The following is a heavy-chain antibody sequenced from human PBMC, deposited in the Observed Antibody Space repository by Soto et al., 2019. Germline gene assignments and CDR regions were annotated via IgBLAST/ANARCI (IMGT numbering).Heavy chain of an antibody. Sequence: QAQLVESGGGVVQPGRSLRLSCTASGFTFSSFGMHWLSQAPGKGLEWVAVISFDGNSKYYADSVKGRFTISRDNSKNTLWLQMSSLRPEDTAVYYCAKDDDYGDPHWGQGTLVTVSS. CDR3: AKDDDYGDPH. J-gene: IGHJ1*01. D-gene: IGHD4-17*01. CDR1: GFTFSSFG. CDR2: ISFDGNSK. V-gene: IGHV3-30*18.